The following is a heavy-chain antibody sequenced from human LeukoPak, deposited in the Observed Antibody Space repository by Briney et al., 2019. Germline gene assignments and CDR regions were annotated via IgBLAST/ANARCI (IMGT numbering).Heavy chain of an antibody. V-gene: IGHV1-46*01. Sequence: ASVKVSCKASGYTFTSYYMHWVRQAPGQGLEWMGIINPRGGSTSYAQKFQGRVTITRNTSISTAYMELSSLRSEDTAVYYCARALGYCSSTSCYWGAFDIWGQGTMVTVSS. D-gene: IGHD2-2*01. CDR2: INPRGGST. CDR3: ARALGYCSSTSCYWGAFDI. J-gene: IGHJ3*02. CDR1: GYTFTSYY.